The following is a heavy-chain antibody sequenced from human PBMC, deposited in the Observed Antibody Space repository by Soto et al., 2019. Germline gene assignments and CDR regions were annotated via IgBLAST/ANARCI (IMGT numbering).Heavy chain of an antibody. D-gene: IGHD2-8*01. V-gene: IGHV3-23*01. J-gene: IGHJ4*02. CDR3: VSWVSAHFDN. CDR1: GCTLANG. CDR2: IDYSGANT. Sequence: XGSLSLSCEASGCTLANGMTWVRQAPGKGLEWISTIDYSGANTHYADSVKGRFTISRDKSRNTVALQMSNLRAEDTALYYCVSWVSAHFDNWGQGTLVTVSS.